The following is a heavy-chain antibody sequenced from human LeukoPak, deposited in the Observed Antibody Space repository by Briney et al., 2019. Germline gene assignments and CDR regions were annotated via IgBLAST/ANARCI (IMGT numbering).Heavy chain of an antibody. CDR3: ARGLYSSSSTLIWFDP. D-gene: IGHD6-6*01. CDR1: GGSFSGYY. J-gene: IGHJ5*02. V-gene: IGHV4-34*01. Sequence: PSETLSLTCAVYGGSFSGYYWSWIRQPPGKGLEWIGEINHSGSTNYNPSLKSRVTISVDTSKNQFSLKLSSVTAAGTAVYYCARGLYSSSSTLIWFDPWGQGTLVTVSS. CDR2: INHSGST.